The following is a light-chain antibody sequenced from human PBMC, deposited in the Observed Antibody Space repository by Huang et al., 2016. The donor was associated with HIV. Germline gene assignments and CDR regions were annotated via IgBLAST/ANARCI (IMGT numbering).Light chain of an antibody. V-gene: IGKV3-15*01. CDR1: EGVSSN. J-gene: IGKJ2*01. Sequence: EMVMTQSPDTLSVSPGERVTLSCRASEGVSSNLAWYQQKPGQAPRLRIHGASTRVTGIPARFSGSGSETDFTLTIHSLQSEDLAVYYCQQYNSWPRTFGQGTKLEIK. CDR2: GAS. CDR3: QQYNSWPRT.